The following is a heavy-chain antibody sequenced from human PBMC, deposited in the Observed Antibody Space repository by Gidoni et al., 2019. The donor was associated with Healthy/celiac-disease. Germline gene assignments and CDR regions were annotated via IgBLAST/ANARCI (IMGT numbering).Heavy chain of an antibody. D-gene: IGHD1-26*01. CDR1: GYTLTGYY. Sequence: QVQLVQSGAEVKKPGASVKVSCKASGYTLTGYYMHWVRQAPGQGLEWMGWINPNSGGTNYAQKFQGWVTMTRDTSISTAYMELSRLRSDDTAVYYCARGGLASYYPKYYYYGMDVWGQGTTVTVSS. CDR2: INPNSGGT. J-gene: IGHJ6*02. CDR3: ARGGLASYYPKYYYYGMDV. V-gene: IGHV1-2*04.